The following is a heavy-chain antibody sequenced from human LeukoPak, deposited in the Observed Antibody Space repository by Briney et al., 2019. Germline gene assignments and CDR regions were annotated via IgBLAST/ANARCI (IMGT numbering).Heavy chain of an antibody. J-gene: IGHJ6*03. CDR2: IRYDGSNK. Sequence: GGSLRLSCAASGFTFSSYGMHWVRQAPGKGLEWVAFIRYDGSNKYYADSVKGRFTISRDNSKNTLYLQMNSLRAEDTAVYYCAKAPDTAMAYYYYYYMDVWGKGTTVTISS. CDR1: GFTFSSYG. CDR3: AKAPDTAMAYYYYYYMDV. V-gene: IGHV3-30*02. D-gene: IGHD5-18*01.